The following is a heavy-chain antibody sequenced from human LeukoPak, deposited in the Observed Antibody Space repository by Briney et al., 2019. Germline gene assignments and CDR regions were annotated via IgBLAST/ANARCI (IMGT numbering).Heavy chain of an antibody. CDR2: IYPNNGGS. D-gene: IGHD2-21*01. V-gene: IGHV1-2*02. CDR1: GYSFTDYY. J-gene: IGHJ5*02. Sequence: GASVKVSCKTSGYSFTDYYMHWVRQAPAQGLEWMGWIYPNNGGSNSVQKLQGEGTMTRDTSITTVYMEVSWLTSDDTAIYYCARADRLHGGPYLIGPWGQGTLVTVSS. CDR3: ARADRLHGGPYLIGP.